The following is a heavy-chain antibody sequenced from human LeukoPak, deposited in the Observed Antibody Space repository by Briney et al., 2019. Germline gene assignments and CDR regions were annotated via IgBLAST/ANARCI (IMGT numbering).Heavy chain of an antibody. CDR1: GFTFSSYA. CDR3: AKDLYADDILTGYYFDY. J-gene: IGHJ4*02. Sequence: GGSLRLSCAASGFTFSSYAMSWVRQAPGKGLEWVSAISGSGGSTYYADSVKGRFTISRDNSKNTLYLQMNSLRAEDTAVYYCAKDLYADDILTGYYFDYWGQGTLVTVSS. V-gene: IGHV3-23*01. D-gene: IGHD3-9*01. CDR2: ISGSGGST.